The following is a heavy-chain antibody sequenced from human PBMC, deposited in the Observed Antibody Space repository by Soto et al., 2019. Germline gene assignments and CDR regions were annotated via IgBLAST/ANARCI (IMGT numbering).Heavy chain of an antibody. J-gene: IGHJ6*02. CDR2: IIPIFGTA. V-gene: IGHV1-69*01. CDR1: GGTFSSYA. D-gene: IGHD6-19*01. Sequence: QVQLVQSGAEVKKPGSSVKVSCKASGGTFSSYAISWVRQAPGQGLEWMGGIIPIFGTANYAQKFQGRVTITADESTSTAYMELSSLRSEDTAVYYCARSGSSSGWAYYYGMGVWGQGTTVTVSS. CDR3: ARSGSSSGWAYYYGMGV.